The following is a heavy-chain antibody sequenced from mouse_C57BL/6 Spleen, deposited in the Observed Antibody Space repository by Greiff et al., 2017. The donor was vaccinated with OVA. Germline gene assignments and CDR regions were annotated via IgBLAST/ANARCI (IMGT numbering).Heavy chain of an antibody. J-gene: IGHJ3*01. Sequence: DVHLVESGGGLVQPGGSMKLSCVASGFTFSNYWMNWVRQSPEKGLEWVAQIRLKSDNYATHYAESVKGRFTISRDDSKSSVYLQMNNLRAEDTGIYYCTGDWEPAYWGQGTLVTVSA. CDR2: IRLKSDNYAT. V-gene: IGHV6-3*01. CDR3: TGDWEPAY. D-gene: IGHD4-1*01. CDR1: GFTFSNYW.